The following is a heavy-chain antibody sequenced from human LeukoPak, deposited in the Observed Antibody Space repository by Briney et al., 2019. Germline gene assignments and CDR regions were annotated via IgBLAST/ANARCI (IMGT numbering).Heavy chain of an antibody. V-gene: IGHV4-59*01. CDR1: GGSISSYY. Sequence: PSETLSLTCTVSGGSISSYYWSWIRQPPGKGLEWIGYIYYSGSTNYNPSLKSRVTISVDTSKNQFSLKLSSVTAADTAVYYCARDYDFWSGSPGYMDVWGKGTTVTVSS. CDR2: IYYSGST. CDR3: ARDYDFWSGSPGYMDV. J-gene: IGHJ6*03. D-gene: IGHD3-3*01.